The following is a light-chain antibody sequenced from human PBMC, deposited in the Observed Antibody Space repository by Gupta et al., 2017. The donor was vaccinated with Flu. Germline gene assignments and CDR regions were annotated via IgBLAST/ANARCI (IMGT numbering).Light chain of an antibody. V-gene: IGLV2-14*01. Sequence: GVSSRFSGSKSGNTASLTISGLQAEDETDYYCSSYTSTPTFYVFGTGTKVTVL. CDR3: SSYTSTPTFYV. J-gene: IGLJ1*01.